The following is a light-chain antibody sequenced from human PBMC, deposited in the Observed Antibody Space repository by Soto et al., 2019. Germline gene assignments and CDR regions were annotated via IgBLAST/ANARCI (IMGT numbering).Light chain of an antibody. CDR3: QQYGSSPRYT. J-gene: IGKJ2*01. Sequence: EIVLTQSPGTLSLSPGERATLSCRASQSISANYLAWYQQKPGQAPRLLIYGVSIRATGIPDRFAGSGSGPDFTLTISRLEPEDFAVYYCQQYGSSPRYTFGQGTKLEIK. CDR2: GVS. CDR1: QSISANY. V-gene: IGKV3-20*01.